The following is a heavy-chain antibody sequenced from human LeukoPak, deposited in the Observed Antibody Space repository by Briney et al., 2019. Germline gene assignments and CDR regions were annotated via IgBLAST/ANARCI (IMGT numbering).Heavy chain of an antibody. CDR1: GYTFTGYY. CDR2: INPNSGGT. D-gene: IGHD3-10*01. J-gene: IGHJ4*02. V-gene: IGHV1-2*02. CDR3: AVVVRGVIRFDY. Sequence: ASVKVSCKASGYTFTGYYMHWVRQAPGQGLEWMGWINPNSGGTNYAQKFQGRVTMTRDTSISTAYMELSSLRSEDTAVYYCAVVVRGVIRFDYWGQGTLVTVSS.